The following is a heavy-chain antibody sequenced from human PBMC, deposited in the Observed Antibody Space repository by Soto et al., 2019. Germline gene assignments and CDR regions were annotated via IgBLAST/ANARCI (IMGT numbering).Heavy chain of an antibody. D-gene: IGHD3-10*01. CDR1: GFIFSDYY. Sequence: EVQLVESGGGLVQPGGSLKLSCAASGFIFSDYYMNWVRQAPGKGLEWVGRTKNKANNYTPEYAASVKGRFTISRDDSKQSLYLQRNSLKIEYTAVYYCAIEGSGSGPDFDYWGQGTLVTVSS. J-gene: IGHJ4*02. CDR3: AIEGSGSGPDFDY. CDR2: TKNKANNYTP. V-gene: IGHV3-72*01.